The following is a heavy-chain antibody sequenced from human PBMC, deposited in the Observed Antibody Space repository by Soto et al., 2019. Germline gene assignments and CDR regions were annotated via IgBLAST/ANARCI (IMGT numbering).Heavy chain of an antibody. CDR2: ISSDGSNK. CDR3: ARNYEGASDYELGY. D-gene: IGHD3-16*01. Sequence: QVQLVESGGGVVQPARSLRLSCAVSGFTFSSHAMHWVRQAPGKGLEWVTLISSDGSNKYYADSVKGRFTTSKDNSKNTMYRKKTSLRVEDTTVYYYARNYEGASDYELGYWGQGALVTVS. CDR1: GFTFSSHA. J-gene: IGHJ4*02. V-gene: IGHV3-30-3*01.